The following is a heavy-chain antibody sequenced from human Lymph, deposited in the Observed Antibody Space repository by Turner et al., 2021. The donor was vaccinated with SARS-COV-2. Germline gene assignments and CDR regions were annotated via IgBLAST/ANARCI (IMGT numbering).Heavy chain of an antibody. V-gene: IGHV4-59*01. CDR1: GGSMTSNY. Sequence: QVQLQESGPRLVKPLETLSVTCTVSGGSMTSNYWSWIRQPPGKRLEWIGYIYYRGSTNYNPSLESRVTISVDTSRNQFSLNLTSVTAADTAIYYGARETVNNWVDPWGQGTLVTVSS. CDR2: IYYRGST. J-gene: IGHJ5*02. D-gene: IGHD2-21*02. CDR3: ARETVNNWVDP.